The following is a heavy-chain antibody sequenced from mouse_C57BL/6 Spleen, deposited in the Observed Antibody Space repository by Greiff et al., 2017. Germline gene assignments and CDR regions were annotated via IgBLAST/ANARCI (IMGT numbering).Heavy chain of an antibody. CDR3: ARTAYYSNYDAMDY. CDR2: ISSGGSYT. D-gene: IGHD2-5*01. Sequence: DVMLVESGGDLVKPGGSLKLSCAASGFTFSRSGMSWVRPTPAKRLEWVATISSGGSYTYYPDSVKGGFTIARDKAKNTLYLQMSSLKAEDTAMDYCARTAYYSNYDAMDYWGQGTSVTVSS. J-gene: IGHJ4*01. CDR1: GFTFSRSG. V-gene: IGHV5-6*02.